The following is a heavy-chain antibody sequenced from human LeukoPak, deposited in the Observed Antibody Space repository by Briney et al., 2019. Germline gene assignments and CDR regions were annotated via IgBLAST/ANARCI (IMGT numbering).Heavy chain of an antibody. J-gene: IGHJ4*02. Sequence: SETLSLTCTVSGGSISSSSYYWGWIRQPPGKGLEWIGSIYYSGSTYYNPSLKSRVTISVDTSKNQFSLKLSSVTAADTAVYYCASTTVTTEPPALIDYWGQGTLVTVSS. D-gene: IGHD4-17*01. CDR1: GGSISSSSYY. V-gene: IGHV4-39*01. CDR3: ASTTVTTEPPALIDY. CDR2: IYYSGST.